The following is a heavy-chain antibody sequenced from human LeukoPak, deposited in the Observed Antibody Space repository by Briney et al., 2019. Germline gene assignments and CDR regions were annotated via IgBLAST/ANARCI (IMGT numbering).Heavy chain of an antibody. V-gene: IGHV1-2*04. D-gene: IGHD3-10*01. CDR2: INPNSGGT. J-gene: IGHJ6*04. CDR3: AREGTRGSDSNGMDV. Sequence: ASVKVSCKASGYTVTGYYMHWVRQAPGQGLEWMGWINPNSGGTNYAQKFQGWVTMTRDTSISTAYMELSRLRSDDTAVYYCAREGTRGSDSNGMDVWGKGTAVTVSS. CDR1: GYTVTGYY.